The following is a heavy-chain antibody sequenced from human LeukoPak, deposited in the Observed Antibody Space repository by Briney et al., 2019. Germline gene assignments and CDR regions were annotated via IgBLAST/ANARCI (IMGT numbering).Heavy chain of an antibody. V-gene: IGHV1-69*13. J-gene: IGHJ6*03. CDR1: GGTFSSYA. Sequence: SVKVSCKASGGTFSSYAISWVRQAPGQGLEWMGGIIPIFGTANYAQKFQGRVTITADESTSTAYMELSSLRSEDPAVSDCARELLYFDWLPGIFYYYMDVWGKGTTVTVSS. D-gene: IGHD3-9*01. CDR2: IIPIFGTA. CDR3: ARELLYFDWLPGIFYYYMDV.